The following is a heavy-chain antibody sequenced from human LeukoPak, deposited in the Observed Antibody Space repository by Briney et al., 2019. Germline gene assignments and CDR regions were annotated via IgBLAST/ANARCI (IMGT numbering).Heavy chain of an antibody. CDR2: ISSSSSYI. D-gene: IGHD6-19*01. V-gene: IGHV3-21*01. Sequence: GGSRRLSCTASGLTFSSSAMNWVRQAPGKGLEWVSSISSSSSYIYYADSVKGRFTISRDNDKNSLYLQMNSLRAEDTAVYYCARVGSGWYFDYWGQGTLVTVSS. CDR1: GLTFSSSA. J-gene: IGHJ4*02. CDR3: ARVGSGWYFDY.